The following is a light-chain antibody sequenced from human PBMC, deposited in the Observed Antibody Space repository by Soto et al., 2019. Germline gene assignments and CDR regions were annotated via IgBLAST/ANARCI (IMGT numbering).Light chain of an antibody. CDR2: GAS. V-gene: IGKV1-9*01. J-gene: IGKJ4*01. Sequence: IQLTQSPSSLSASGGARVTITCRASQGIGSNLAWYLQKPGEAHKLLVYGASTLQGGVPSRFSGSGSGTLFTLTITSLQPEDFATYFCQQSNSYPLTVVGGTKVEIK. CDR1: QGIGSN. CDR3: QQSNSYPLT.